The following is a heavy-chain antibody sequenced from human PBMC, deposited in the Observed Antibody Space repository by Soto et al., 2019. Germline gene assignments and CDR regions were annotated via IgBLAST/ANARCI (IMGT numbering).Heavy chain of an antibody. CDR3: AASDNYYDSSGSDAFDI. CDR1: GFTFTSSA. J-gene: IGHJ3*02. V-gene: IGHV1-58*01. Sequence: GASVKVSCKASGFTFTSSAVQWVRQARGQRLEWIGWIVVGSGNTNYAQKFQERGTITRDMYTSTAYMELSSMRSEDTAVYYCAASDNYYDSSGSDAFDIWGQGTMVTVSS. D-gene: IGHD3-22*01. CDR2: IVVGSGNT.